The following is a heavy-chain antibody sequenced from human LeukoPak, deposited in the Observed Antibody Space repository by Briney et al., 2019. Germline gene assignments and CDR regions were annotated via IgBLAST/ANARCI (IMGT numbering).Heavy chain of an antibody. V-gene: IGHV4-30-4*02. D-gene: IGHD2-15*01. J-gene: IGHJ3*02. CDR3: ARAPRSTQSGGSYRTYTPTDAFDI. Sequence: PSETLSLTCTVSGGSISSGDYYWSWIRQPPGKGLEWIGYIYYSGSTYYNPFLKSRVTISVDTSKNQFSLKLSSVTAADTAVYYCARAPRSTQSGGSYRTYTPTDAFDIWGQGTMVTVSS. CDR1: GGSISSGDYY. CDR2: IYYSGST.